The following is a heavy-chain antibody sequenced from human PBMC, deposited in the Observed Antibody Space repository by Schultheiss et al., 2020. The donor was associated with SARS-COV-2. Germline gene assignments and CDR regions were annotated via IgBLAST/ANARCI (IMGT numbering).Heavy chain of an antibody. CDR3: AKITSDCSGGSCPGYYYMDV. Sequence: GGSLRLSCAASGFTFSSYGMHWVRQAPGKGLVWVSRINSDGSSTSYADSVKGRFTISRDNSKNTLYLQMNSLRAEDTAVYYCAKITSDCSGGSCPGYYYMDVWGKGTTVTVSS. CDR1: GFTFSSYG. CDR2: INSDGSST. J-gene: IGHJ6*03. D-gene: IGHD2-15*01. V-gene: IGHV3-74*01.